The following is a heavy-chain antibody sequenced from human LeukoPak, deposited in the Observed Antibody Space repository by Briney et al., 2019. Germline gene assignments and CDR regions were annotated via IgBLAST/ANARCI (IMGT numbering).Heavy chain of an antibody. CDR3: ARAPGIAVAGASLDYYYYGMDV. J-gene: IGHJ6*02. CDR1: GFTFSSYD. D-gene: IGHD6-19*01. Sequence: PGRSLRLSCAASGFTFSSYDMHWVRQATGKGLEWVSAIGTAGDTYYPGSVKGRFTIYRENAKNSLYLQMNSLRAGDTAVYYCARAPGIAVAGASLDYYYYGMDVWGQGTTVTVSS. CDR2: IGTAGDT. V-gene: IGHV3-13*04.